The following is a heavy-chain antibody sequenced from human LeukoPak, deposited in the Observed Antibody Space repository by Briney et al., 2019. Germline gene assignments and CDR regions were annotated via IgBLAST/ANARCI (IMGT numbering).Heavy chain of an antibody. CDR1: GGSISSGSYY. CDR2: IYTSGST. J-gene: IGHJ4*02. V-gene: IGHV4-61*02. D-gene: IGHD1-26*01. Sequence: SQTLSLTCTVSGGSISSGSYYWRWIRQPAGKGLEWIGRIYTSGSTNYNPSLKSRVTISVDTSKNQFSLKLSSVTAADTAVYYCARSSYSGSSRAFDYWGQGTLVTVSS. CDR3: ARSSYSGSSRAFDY.